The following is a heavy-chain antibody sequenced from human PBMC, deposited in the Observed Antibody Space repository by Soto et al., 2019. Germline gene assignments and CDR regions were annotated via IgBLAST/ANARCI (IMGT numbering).Heavy chain of an antibody. Sequence: SETLSLTCTVSGGSIRSDYWSWIRQPPGKGLEWIGYIYYSVSTNXXPCLKSRXXISVDTSKNQXSLKLXSVTAADTAVYYCASQQQLRFAYSSQGTPVPXS. CDR3: ASQQQLRFAY. J-gene: IGHJ4*02. V-gene: IGHV4-59*08. CDR2: IYYSVST. CDR1: GGSIRSDY. D-gene: IGHD6-13*01.